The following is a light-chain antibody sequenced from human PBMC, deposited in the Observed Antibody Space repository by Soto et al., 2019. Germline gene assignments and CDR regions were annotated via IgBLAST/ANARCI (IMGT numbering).Light chain of an antibody. J-gene: IGKJ2*01. V-gene: IGKV1-39*01. Sequence: DIQMTQSPSSLSASVGDRVTITCRASQNIDTYVNWYQQKSGQAPNLLISAASKLQSGVPSRFSGSASGTDFTLTISSLQPEDFASYYCQQSYRVPYTFGLGTKLEIK. CDR3: QQSYRVPYT. CDR2: AAS. CDR1: QNIDTY.